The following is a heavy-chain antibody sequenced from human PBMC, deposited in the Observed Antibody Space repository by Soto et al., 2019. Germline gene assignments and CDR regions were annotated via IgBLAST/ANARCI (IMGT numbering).Heavy chain of an antibody. CDR2: IGGEAVST. Sequence: EVQLLESGGGLVQPGGSLRLSCEASGFIFSNYAMSWVRQGPGKGLEWVSVIGGEAVSTNCADFVKGRCTVSRDNSKNTVYLQLDSLRDDDTAVYYCAKDSTSYNGVYDPFDIWGHGTMVTVSS. CDR1: GFIFSNYA. J-gene: IGHJ3*02. D-gene: IGHD1-1*01. CDR3: AKDSTSYNGVYDPFDI. V-gene: IGHV3-23*01.